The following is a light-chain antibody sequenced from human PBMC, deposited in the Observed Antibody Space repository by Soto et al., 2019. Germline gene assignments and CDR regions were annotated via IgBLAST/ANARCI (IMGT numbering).Light chain of an antibody. CDR3: QQLDRYPFT. J-gene: IGKJ4*01. CDR1: QSVRSN. Sequence: EILMTQSPATLSVSPGERATLSCRASQSVRSNLAWYQQKPGQAPRLLIFGATTRATGMPARFSGSGSGTEFTLTISSLQSEDFAVYYCQQLDRYPFTFGGGTKVEI. CDR2: GAT. V-gene: IGKV3-15*01.